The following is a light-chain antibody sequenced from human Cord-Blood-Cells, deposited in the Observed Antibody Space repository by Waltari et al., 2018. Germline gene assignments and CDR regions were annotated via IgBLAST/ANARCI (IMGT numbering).Light chain of an antibody. Sequence: AIQLTQSPSSLSASVGDRVTITCRASQGISSALAWYQQKPGKAPKLLIYDASSLESGVPSRFSGSGSGTDFTLTISSLQPEDFAVYYCQQYNNWPWTFGQGTKVEIK. V-gene: IGKV1D-13*01. J-gene: IGKJ1*01. CDR1: QGISSA. CDR2: DAS. CDR3: QQYNNWPWT.